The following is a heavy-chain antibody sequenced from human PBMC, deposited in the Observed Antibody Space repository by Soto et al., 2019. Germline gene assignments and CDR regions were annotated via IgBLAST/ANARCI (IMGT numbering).Heavy chain of an antibody. Sequence: QVQLQESGPGLVKASQTLSLTCNVSGGSISSGGYYWTWIRQHPGKGLEWIGNLHHSGSTFYNPSLKRRVSISIDKSKNQFSLKLSSVTDADTAVYFCVRGVLSWGQGTLVTVSS. J-gene: IGHJ1*01. CDR2: LHHSGST. CDR1: GGSISSGGYY. CDR3: VRGVLS. D-gene: IGHD3-10*01. V-gene: IGHV4-31*03.